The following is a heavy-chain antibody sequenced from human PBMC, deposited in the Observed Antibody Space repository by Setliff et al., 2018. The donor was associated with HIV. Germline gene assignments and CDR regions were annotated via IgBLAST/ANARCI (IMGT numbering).Heavy chain of an antibody. D-gene: IGHD5-12*01. V-gene: IGHV1-69*06. Sequence: SVKVSCKASGGTFSSYGIGWVRQAPGQGLEWMGGIIPVFGTSNYAQNFQGTVTITADISTSTAYMELSSLRSEDTAVYSCGLATILGGAFNYWGQGTLVTVSS. CDR3: GLATILGGAFNY. CDR2: IIPVFGTS. J-gene: IGHJ4*02. CDR1: GGTFSSYG.